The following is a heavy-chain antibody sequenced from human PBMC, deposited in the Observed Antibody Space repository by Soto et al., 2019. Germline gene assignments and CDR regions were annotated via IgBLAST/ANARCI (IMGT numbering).Heavy chain of an antibody. D-gene: IGHD3-10*01. CDR3: AKYIRGYDDDGFDI. J-gene: IGHJ3*02. V-gene: IGHV3-30*18. CDR2: MSSDGSKK. CDR1: GFTFSTYG. Sequence: VQLVESGGGVVLPGTSLRLSCAASGFTFSTYGMHWVRQAPGKGLEWVAVMSSDGSKKYYAVSVKGRFTISRDNPKNTLYLQMNSLRAEDTAVYYCAKYIRGYDDDGFDIWGQGTMVTVSS.